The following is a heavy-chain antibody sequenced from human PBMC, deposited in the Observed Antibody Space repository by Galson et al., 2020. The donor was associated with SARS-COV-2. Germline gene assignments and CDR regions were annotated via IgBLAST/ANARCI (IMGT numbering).Heavy chain of an antibody. V-gene: IGHV1-69*13. Sequence: SVKVSFKASGGTFSSYAISWVRQAPGQGLEWMGGIIPIFGTANYAQKFQGRVTITADESTSTAYMELSSLRSEDTAVYYCASDYGDYPLGYWGQGTLVTVSS. J-gene: IGHJ4*02. CDR2: IIPIFGTA. CDR3: ASDYGDYPLGY. D-gene: IGHD4-17*01. CDR1: GGTFSSYA.